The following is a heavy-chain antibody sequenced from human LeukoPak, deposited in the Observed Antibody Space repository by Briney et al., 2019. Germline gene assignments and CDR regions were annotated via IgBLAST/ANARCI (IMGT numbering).Heavy chain of an antibody. V-gene: IGHV3-33*06. D-gene: IGHD4-23*01. CDR3: AKDHYGGNSGGHFDY. CDR1: GFTFSSYG. Sequence: PGRSLRLSCAASGFTFSSYGMHWVRQAPGKGLEWVAVIWYDGSNKYYADSVKGRFTISRDNSKNTLSLQMNSLRAEDTAIYYCAKDHYGGNSGGHFDYWGQGTLVTVSS. J-gene: IGHJ4*02. CDR2: IWYDGSNK.